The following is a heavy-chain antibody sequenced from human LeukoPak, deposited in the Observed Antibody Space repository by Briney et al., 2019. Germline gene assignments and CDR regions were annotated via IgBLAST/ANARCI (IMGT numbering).Heavy chain of an antibody. CDR2: INHSGST. Sequence: PSETLSLTCAVYGGSFSGYYWSWIRQPPGKGLEWIGEINHSGSTNYNPSLKSRVTMSVDTSKNQFSLKLSSVSAADTAVYYCARDVVAAAGTWDYWGQGTLVTVSS. V-gene: IGHV4-34*01. J-gene: IGHJ4*02. D-gene: IGHD6-13*01. CDR1: GGSFSGYY. CDR3: ARDVVAAAGTWDY.